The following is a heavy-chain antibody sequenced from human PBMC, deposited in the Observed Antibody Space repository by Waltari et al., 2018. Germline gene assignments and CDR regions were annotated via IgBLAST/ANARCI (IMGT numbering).Heavy chain of an antibody. V-gene: IGHV6-1*01. J-gene: IGHJ3*02. CDR2: TYYRSQWRN. CDR3: ARGKFTAFDI. Sequence: QVQLQQSGPGLVKPSQTLSLTCAVSGDSLFTTSVAWNWIRQSPSRGLEWLGRTYYRSQWRNDYALSVKGRITVNPDTSKNHFSLQLDSVTPDDTAVYYCARGKFTAFDIWGQGTMVTVSP. CDR1: GDSLFTTSVA.